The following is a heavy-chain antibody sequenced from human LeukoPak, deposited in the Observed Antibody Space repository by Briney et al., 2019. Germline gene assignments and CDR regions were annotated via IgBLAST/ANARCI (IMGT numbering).Heavy chain of an antibody. CDR2: INHSGST. J-gene: IGHJ6*04. Sequence: SETLSLTCAVYGGSFSGYYWSWIRQPPGKGLEWIGEINHSGSTNYNPSLKSRVTISVDTSKNQFSLKLSSVTAADTAVYYCARISYGSGSPGYYYYGMDVWGKGTTVTVSS. D-gene: IGHD3-10*01. V-gene: IGHV4-34*01. CDR3: ARISYGSGSPGYYYYGMDV. CDR1: GGSFSGYY.